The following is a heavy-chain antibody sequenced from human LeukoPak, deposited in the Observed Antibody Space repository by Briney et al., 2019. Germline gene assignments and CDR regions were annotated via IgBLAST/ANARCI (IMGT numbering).Heavy chain of an antibody. CDR2: INHSGST. D-gene: IGHD2-15*01. CDR3: ARGTPGMVVAAIPGSALYGMDV. J-gene: IGHJ6*02. V-gene: IGHV4-39*07. CDR1: GGSVSSGSYY. Sequence: SETLSLTCTVSGGSVSSGSYYWSWIRQPPGKGLEWIGEINHSGSTNYNPSLKSRVTISVDTSKNQFSLKLSSVTAADTAVYYCARGTPGMVVAAIPGSALYGMDVWGQGTTVTVSS.